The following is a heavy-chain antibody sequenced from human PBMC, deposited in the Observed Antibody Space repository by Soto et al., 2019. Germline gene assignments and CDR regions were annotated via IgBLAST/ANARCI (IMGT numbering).Heavy chain of an antibody. D-gene: IGHD3-3*01. V-gene: IGHV4-4*02. CDR3: ASSSSSYDFWSGYSSYYYYGMDV. CDR1: GGSISSSNW. CDR2: IYHSGST. Sequence: PSETLSLTCAVSGGSISSSNWWSWVRQPPGKGLEWIGEIYHSGSTNYNPSLKSRVTISVDKSKNQFSLKLSSVTAADTAVYYCASSSSSYDFWSGYSSYYYYGMDVWGQGTTVTVS. J-gene: IGHJ6*02.